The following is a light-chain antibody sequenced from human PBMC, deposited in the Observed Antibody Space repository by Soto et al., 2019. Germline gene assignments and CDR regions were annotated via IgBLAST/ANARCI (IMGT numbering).Light chain of an antibody. Sequence: IQMTQSPSSLSASVGDRVTITCRASQDIGKDLGWYQQKPGTAPKFLISGASTLEPGVPSRFSGSGSGTDFTLSISSLHPEDSATYYCQQDYNYPHTFGQGTKLDIK. CDR3: QQDYNYPHT. CDR2: GAS. V-gene: IGKV1-6*01. J-gene: IGKJ2*01. CDR1: QDIGKD.